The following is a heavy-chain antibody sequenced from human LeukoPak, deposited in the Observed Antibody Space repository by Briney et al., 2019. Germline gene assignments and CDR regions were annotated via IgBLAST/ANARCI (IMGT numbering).Heavy chain of an antibody. CDR3: AKSRGAHLGSFDI. J-gene: IGHJ3*02. Sequence: PGGSLRLSCAASGFTFSTYAMSWVRQAPGKGLEWVSAISASVSSTYYADSVKGRFTISRDNSKTTLYLQMNTLRAEDTAEYYCAKSRGAHLGSFDIWGQGTMVTVSS. V-gene: IGHV3-23*01. D-gene: IGHD5-24*01. CDR1: GFTFSTYA. CDR2: ISASVSST.